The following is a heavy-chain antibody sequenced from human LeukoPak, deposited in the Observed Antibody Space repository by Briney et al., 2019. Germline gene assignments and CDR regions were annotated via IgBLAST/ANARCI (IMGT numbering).Heavy chain of an antibody. CDR3: TTGIVVVVAAPHYYYYGMDV. J-gene: IGHJ6*04. CDR2: IKSKTDGGTT. V-gene: IGHV3-15*01. CDR1: GFTFSNAW. D-gene: IGHD2-15*01. Sequence: GGSLRLSCAASGFTFSNAWMSWVRQAPGKGLEWVGRIKSKTDGGTTDYAAPVRGRFTISRYDSKNTLYLQKNSLKTEDTAVYYCTTGIVVVVAAPHYYYYGMDVWGKGTTVTVSS.